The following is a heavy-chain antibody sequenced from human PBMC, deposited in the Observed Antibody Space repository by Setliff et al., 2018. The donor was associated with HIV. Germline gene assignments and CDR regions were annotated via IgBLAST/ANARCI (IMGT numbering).Heavy chain of an antibody. V-gene: IGHV4-38-2*01. J-gene: IGHJ4*02. CDR1: GYSISSGFY. CDR2: CHQNGIP. CDR3: GSAMGGHCSDGRCYCFDL. Sequence: SETLSLTCSVSGYSISSGFYWGWIRQLPGGGLEWIGSCHQNGIPYYSPFLKSRVSISVDVSKNQFSLRLSSVTAADTAVYYCGSAMGGHCSDGRCYCFDLWGQGALVTVSS. D-gene: IGHD2-15*01.